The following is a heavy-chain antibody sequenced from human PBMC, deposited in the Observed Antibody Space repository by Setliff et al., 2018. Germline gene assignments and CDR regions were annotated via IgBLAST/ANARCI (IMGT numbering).Heavy chain of an antibody. V-gene: IGHV3-23*01. CDR3: AKDRVPDGKWDFDS. Sequence: GESLKISCVASGFTFGAYTLTWVRQAPGKGLEFVSGVDQGANTYYGDSVKGRFTTSRDNSQNTVYLQMTNLRVEDTAIYYCAKDRVPDGKWDFDSSGPGILVTVSS. D-gene: IGHD2-8*01. CDR2: VDQGANT. CDR1: GFTFGAYT. J-gene: IGHJ4*02.